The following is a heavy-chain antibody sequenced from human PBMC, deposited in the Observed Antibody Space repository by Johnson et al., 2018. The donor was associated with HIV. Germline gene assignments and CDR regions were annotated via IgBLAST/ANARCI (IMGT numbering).Heavy chain of an antibody. CDR1: GFAFNRYA. CDR3: ARGWQLHGGLDI. CDR2: ISWNSVTI. J-gene: IGHJ3*02. Sequence: VQLVESGGGLVQPGGSLRLSCAASGFAFNRYAMTWVRQAPGKRLEWVSGISWNSVTIGYADSVTGRSTISRDNAKNSLYLQMNNLRSEDTALYYCARGWQLHGGLDIWGQGTMVTVSS. V-gene: IGHV3-9*01. D-gene: IGHD3-10*01.